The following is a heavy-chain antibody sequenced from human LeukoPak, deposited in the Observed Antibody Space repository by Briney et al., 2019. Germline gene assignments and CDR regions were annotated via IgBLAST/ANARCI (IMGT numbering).Heavy chain of an antibody. CDR3: ASEWELYPTRFVRDY. J-gene: IGHJ4*02. CDR1: GFTFSSYA. Sequence: PGGSLRLSCAASGFTFSSYAMSWVRQAPGKGLEWVSAISGSGGSTYYADSVKGRFTISRDNSKNTLCLQMNSLRAEDTAVYYCASEWELYPTRFVRDYWGQGTLVTVSS. V-gene: IGHV3-23*01. CDR2: ISGSGGST. D-gene: IGHD1-26*01.